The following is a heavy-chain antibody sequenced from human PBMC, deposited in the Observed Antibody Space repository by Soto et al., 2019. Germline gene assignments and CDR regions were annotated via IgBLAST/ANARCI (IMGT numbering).Heavy chain of an antibody. Sequence: GGSLRLSCAASGFTFSSYAMSWVRQAPGKGLEWVSAISGSGGSTYYADSVKGRFTISRDNSKNTLYLQMNSLRAEDTAVYYCAKELLSSSSNYYGMDVWGQGTTVTVSS. CDR1: GFTFSSYA. CDR3: AKELLSSSSNYYGMDV. D-gene: IGHD6-6*01. CDR2: ISGSGGST. J-gene: IGHJ6*02. V-gene: IGHV3-23*01.